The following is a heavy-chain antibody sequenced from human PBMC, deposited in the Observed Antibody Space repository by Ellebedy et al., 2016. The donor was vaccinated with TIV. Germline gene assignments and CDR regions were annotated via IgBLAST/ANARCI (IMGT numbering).Heavy chain of an antibody. CDR1: GFTFSSYG. CDR3: ARGMTNHYFDY. V-gene: IGHV3-30*03. CDR2: ISYDGSNE. D-gene: IGHD4-11*01. J-gene: IGHJ4*02. Sequence: PWGSLRLSCAASGFTFSSYGMHWVRQAPGKGLEWVAIISYDGSNEVYADSVKGRFTISRDNSKNTLSLQLNSLRADDTAVYYCARGMTNHYFDYWGQGTLVTVSS.